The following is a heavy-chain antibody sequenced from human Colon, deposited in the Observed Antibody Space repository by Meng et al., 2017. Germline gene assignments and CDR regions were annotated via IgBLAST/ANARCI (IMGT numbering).Heavy chain of an antibody. D-gene: IGHD6-25*01. CDR2: ISVDETAT. V-gene: IGHV3-74*01. Sequence: EVKLGEPGGGLVHPGVSLRLSCAASGFTLRAHWMHWVRQAPGKGLVGIARISVDETATTYADSVKGRFTISRDNAKNTLYLQMNSLRAEDTAVYYCARSGYHNGYDYWGQRTLVTVSS. CDR3: ARSGYHNGYDY. CDR1: GFTLRAHW. J-gene: IGHJ4*02.